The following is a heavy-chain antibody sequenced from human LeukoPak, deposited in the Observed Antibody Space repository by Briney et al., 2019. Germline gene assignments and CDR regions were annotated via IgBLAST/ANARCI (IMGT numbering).Heavy chain of an antibody. Sequence: SQTLSLTCAVSGASISSGSYSWSWIRQPPGKGMEWIGYIYHSGSTYDNPSLSSRVTISVDRSKNQFSLKLSSVTAADTAVYYCARSGYYTVGTFDIWGQGTMVTVSS. V-gene: IGHV4-30-2*01. D-gene: IGHD3/OR15-3a*01. J-gene: IGHJ3*02. CDR1: GASISSGSYS. CDR3: ARSGYYTVGTFDI. CDR2: IYHSGST.